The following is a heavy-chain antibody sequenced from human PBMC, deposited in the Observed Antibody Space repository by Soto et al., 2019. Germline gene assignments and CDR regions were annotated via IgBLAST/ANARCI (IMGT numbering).Heavy chain of an antibody. V-gene: IGHV3-64D*09. CDR2: ISSNGGST. D-gene: IGHD1-26*01. J-gene: IGHJ4*02. CDR3: GEDGSGSFPDY. CDR1: GFTFSSYA. Sequence: GGSLRLSCSASGFTFSSYAMHWVRQAPGKGLEYVSAISSNGGSTYYADSVKGGFTISRDNSKNTLYLQMSSLRAEDATVYYCGEDGSGSFPDYWGQGTLVTVSS.